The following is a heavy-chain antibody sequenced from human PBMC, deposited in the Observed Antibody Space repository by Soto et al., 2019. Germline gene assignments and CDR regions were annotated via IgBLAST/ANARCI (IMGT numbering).Heavy chain of an antibody. CDR1: GDSVSSNSAA. J-gene: IGHJ6*03. V-gene: IGHV6-1*01. CDR3: ARGAGTTVLYYYYYYMDV. D-gene: IGHD1-7*01. Sequence: SQTLSLPCAISGDSVSSNSAAWNWIRQSPSRGLEWLGRTYYRSKWYNDYAVSVKSRITINPDTSKNQFSLQLNSVTSEDTAVYYCARGAGTTVLYYYYYYMDVWGKGTTVTVSS. CDR2: TYYRSKWYN.